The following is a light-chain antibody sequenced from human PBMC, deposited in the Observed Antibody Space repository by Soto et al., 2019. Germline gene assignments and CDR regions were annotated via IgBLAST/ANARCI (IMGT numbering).Light chain of an antibody. V-gene: IGKV3-20*01. CDR3: QQYFKSPWT. CDR1: QSVSSN. Sequence: IVLTHSPATLSVSPGYRSTLSFRASQSVSSNLAWYQQKPGQAPRLLIYGASSRAIGIPDRFSGSGSGTDFALTISRLEPEDFAVYYCQQYFKSPWTFGQGTKVDIK. CDR2: GAS. J-gene: IGKJ1*01.